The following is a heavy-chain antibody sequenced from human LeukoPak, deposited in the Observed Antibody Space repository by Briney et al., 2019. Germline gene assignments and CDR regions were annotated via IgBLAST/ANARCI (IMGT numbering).Heavy chain of an antibody. V-gene: IGHV4-39*01. Sequence: SETLSLXCTVSGGSNSGSSYYWGWSRQPPGKGPEWIGSIYYSGSTYYNPSLKSRVTISVDTSKNQFSLKLSSVTAADTAVYYCARHVGMIWFDPWGQGTLVTVSS. CDR3: ARHVGMIWFDP. CDR2: IYYSGST. J-gene: IGHJ5*02. CDR1: GGSNSGSSYY. D-gene: IGHD7-27*01.